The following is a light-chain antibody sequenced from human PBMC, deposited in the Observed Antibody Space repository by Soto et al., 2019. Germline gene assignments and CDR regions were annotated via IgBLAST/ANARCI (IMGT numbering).Light chain of an antibody. CDR1: QSISNW. CDR3: QQYSHFST. CDR2: EAS. V-gene: IGKV1-5*03. J-gene: IGKJ1*01. Sequence: DIQLTQSPSTLSASVGDRVTISCRASQSISNWLAWYQQKPGIAPKILIYEASRLERGVLTRFSRTVTRTEFTLTLSSLHPDHFATYYCQQYSHFSTFGQGTKADIK.